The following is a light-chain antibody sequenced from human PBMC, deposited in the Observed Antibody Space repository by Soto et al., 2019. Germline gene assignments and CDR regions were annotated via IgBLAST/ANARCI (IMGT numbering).Light chain of an antibody. Sequence: QSVLTRPASVSGSPGQSITISCTGTSSDVGGYNYVSWYQQHPGKAPKLMIYEVSNRPSGVSNRFSGSKSGNTASLTISGLQAENEADYYCSSYTSSSTFFGTGTKLTVL. V-gene: IGLV2-14*01. CDR1: SSDVGGYNY. CDR3: SSYTSSSTF. J-gene: IGLJ1*01. CDR2: EVS.